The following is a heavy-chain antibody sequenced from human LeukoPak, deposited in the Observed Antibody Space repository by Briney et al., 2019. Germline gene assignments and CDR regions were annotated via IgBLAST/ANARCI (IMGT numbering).Heavy chain of an antibody. CDR1: GFTFSSCA. J-gene: IGHJ4*02. V-gene: IGHV3-23*01. CDR2: VSVNGGTT. Sequence: GGSLRLSCAASGFTFSSCALSWVRQAPGKGLEWVSTVSVNGGTTYYADSVKGRFTISRDNSKNTLYLQMNSLRAEDTAVYFCAKELHGSGNYAFDYWGRGTLVTVSS. D-gene: IGHD3-10*01. CDR3: AKELHGSGNYAFDY.